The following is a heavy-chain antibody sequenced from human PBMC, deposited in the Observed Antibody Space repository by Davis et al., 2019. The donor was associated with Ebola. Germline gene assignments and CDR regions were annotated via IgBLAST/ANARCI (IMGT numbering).Heavy chain of an antibody. CDR3: ARLIAAAGWQPAG. J-gene: IGHJ4*02. CDR2: ISSSGSTI. CDR1: GFTFSDYY. V-gene: IGHV3-11*01. Sequence: GESLKISCAASGFTFSDYYMSWIRQAPGKGLEWVSYISSSGSTIYYADSVKGRFTISRDNAKNSLYLQMNSLRAEDTAVYYCARLIAAAGWQPAGWGQGTLVTVSS. D-gene: IGHD6-13*01.